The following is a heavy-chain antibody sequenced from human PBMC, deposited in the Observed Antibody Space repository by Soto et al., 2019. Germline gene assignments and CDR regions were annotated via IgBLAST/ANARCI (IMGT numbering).Heavy chain of an antibody. Sequence: QVQVVQSGAEVKKPGASVKISCKASGYTFTTYAMHWVRQAPGQGLEWMAWINAGNGNTRYSPQFQGRVTISRDTSASTDYMELRSLRSEDTAVYYCARGKGMEQNYYYQGMDVWGQGTTVTVS. J-gene: IGHJ6*02. CDR1: GYTFTTYA. V-gene: IGHV1-3*01. CDR2: INAGNGNT. D-gene: IGHD3-10*01. CDR3: ARGKGMEQNYYYQGMDV.